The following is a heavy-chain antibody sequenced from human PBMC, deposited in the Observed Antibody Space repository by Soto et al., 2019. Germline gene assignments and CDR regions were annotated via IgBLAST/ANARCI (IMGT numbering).Heavy chain of an antibody. CDR2: ISYDGSNK. V-gene: IGHV3-30-3*01. CDR1: GFTFSSYA. Sequence: PGGSLRLSCAASGFTFSSYAMHWVRQAPGKGLEWVAVISYDGSNKYYADSVKGRFTISRDNSKNTLYLQMNSLRAEDTAVYYCARELWYFNFWSSYYAGPRSDYGMDVWGQGTTVTVSS. J-gene: IGHJ6*02. CDR3: ARELWYFNFWSSYYAGPRSDYGMDV. D-gene: IGHD3-3*01.